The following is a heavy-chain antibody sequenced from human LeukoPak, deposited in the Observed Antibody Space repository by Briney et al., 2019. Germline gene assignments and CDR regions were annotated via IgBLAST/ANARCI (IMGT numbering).Heavy chain of an antibody. J-gene: IGHJ1*01. Sequence: QAGGSLRLSCAASGFSFSNYWMRWVRQAPGKGLEWVADIEQDGGEKYYVDSVKGRFTISRDNAKNSLYLQMNSLRAEDTAVYYCATYSSLNRREFQYWGQGTLLTVSS. CDR1: GFSFSNYW. CDR3: ATYSSLNRREFQY. CDR2: IEQDGGEK. D-gene: IGHD3-22*01. V-gene: IGHV3-7*01.